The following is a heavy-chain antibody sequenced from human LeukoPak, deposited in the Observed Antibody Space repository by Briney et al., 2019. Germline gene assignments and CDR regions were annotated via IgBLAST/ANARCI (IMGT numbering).Heavy chain of an antibody. Sequence: APVKVSCKASGGTFSSYAISWVRQAPGQGLEWMGGIIPIFGTANYALKIQGRVTITTDEFTSTAYMELSSVRSEDTAVYCCAFIYDSSGYDYWGQGTLVTVAS. J-gene: IGHJ4*02. CDR3: AFIYDSSGYDY. D-gene: IGHD3-22*01. CDR2: IIPIFGTA. V-gene: IGHV1-69*05. CDR1: GGTFSSYA.